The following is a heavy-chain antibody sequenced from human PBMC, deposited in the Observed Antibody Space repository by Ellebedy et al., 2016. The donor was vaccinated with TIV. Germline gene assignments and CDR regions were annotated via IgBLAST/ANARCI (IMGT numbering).Heavy chain of an antibody. CDR2: ISGSGGST. J-gene: IGHJ4*02. V-gene: IGHV3-23*01. CDR3: ARVAFRYYFDY. CDR1: GFTFSSYA. Sequence: GESLKISXAASGFTFSSYAMSWVRQAPGKGLEWVSAISGSGGSTYYADSVKGRFTISRDNSKNTLYLQMNSLRAEDTAVYYCARVAFRYYFDYWGQGTLVTVSS.